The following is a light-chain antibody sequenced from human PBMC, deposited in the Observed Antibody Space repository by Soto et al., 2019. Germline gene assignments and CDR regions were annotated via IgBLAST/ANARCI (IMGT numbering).Light chain of an antibody. Sequence: EIVMTKSPATLSVSPGERATLSCRASQSVSSNLAWYQQKPGQAPRLLIYGASIRATGIPARFSGSGSGKDFTLTISSLQSEDFAVYYCQQYNNWPRTFGQGTKLEIK. CDR3: QQYNNWPRT. V-gene: IGKV3-15*01. J-gene: IGKJ2*01. CDR1: QSVSSN. CDR2: GAS.